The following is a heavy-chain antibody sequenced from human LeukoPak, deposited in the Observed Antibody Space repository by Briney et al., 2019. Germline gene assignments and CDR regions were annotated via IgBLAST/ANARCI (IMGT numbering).Heavy chain of an antibody. Sequence: ASVKVSCKASGYTFTIYAMHWVRQAPGQRLEWMGWINAGNGNTKYSQKFQGRVTITRDTSASTAYMELSSLRSEDTAVYYCARDRGECSSTSCAPNWFDPWGQGTLVTVSS. CDR2: INAGNGNT. V-gene: IGHV1-3*01. D-gene: IGHD2-2*01. J-gene: IGHJ5*02. CDR1: GYTFTIYA. CDR3: ARDRGECSSTSCAPNWFDP.